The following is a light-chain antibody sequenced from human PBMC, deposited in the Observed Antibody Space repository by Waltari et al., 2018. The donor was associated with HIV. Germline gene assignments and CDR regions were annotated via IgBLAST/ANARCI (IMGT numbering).Light chain of an antibody. CDR1: SSDVGNYNL. V-gene: IGLV2-23*01. CDR2: EDS. CDR3: CSYAGSDTYVI. Sequence: QSALTQPASVSGSPGQSITISCAGSSSDVGNYNLVSWYQLHPGKAPQLMIYEDSKWPSGVSNRFSGSKSGNTASLTISGLQAEDEADYFCCSYAGSDTYVIFGGGTKLTVL. J-gene: IGLJ2*01.